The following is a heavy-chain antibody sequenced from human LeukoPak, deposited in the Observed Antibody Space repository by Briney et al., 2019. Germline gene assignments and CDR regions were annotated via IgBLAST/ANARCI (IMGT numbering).Heavy chain of an antibody. Sequence: PGGSLRLSCAASGFTVSSNYMSWVRQAPGKGLEWVSVIYSGGSTYYADSVKGRCTISRDNSKNTLYLQMNSLRAEDTAVYYCARQYARVTEVSVWGQGTLVTVSS. CDR2: IYSGGST. D-gene: IGHD1-14*01. J-gene: IGHJ4*02. CDR3: ARQYARVTEVSV. V-gene: IGHV3-53*01. CDR1: GFTVSSNY.